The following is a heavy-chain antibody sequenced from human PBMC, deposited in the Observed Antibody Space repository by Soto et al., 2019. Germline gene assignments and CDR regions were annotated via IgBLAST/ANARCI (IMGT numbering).Heavy chain of an antibody. V-gene: IGHV4-34*01. D-gene: IGHD5-12*01. CDR3: ARVIRLRPYYYFMDV. CDR2: INHSGST. J-gene: IGHJ6*03. Sequence: SETLSLTCAVYGGSFSGYYWSWIRQPPGKGPEWIGEINHSGSTNYNPSLKSRVTISVDTSKNQFSLKLSSVTAADTAVYYCARVIRLRPYYYFMDVWGKGTTVTVSS. CDR1: GGSFSGYY.